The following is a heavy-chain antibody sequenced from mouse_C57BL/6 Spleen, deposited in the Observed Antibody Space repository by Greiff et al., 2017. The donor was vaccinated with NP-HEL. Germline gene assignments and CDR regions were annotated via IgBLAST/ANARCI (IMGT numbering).Heavy chain of an antibody. D-gene: IGHD1-1*02. Sequence: QVQLQQSGAELVRPGASVKLSCKASGYTFTDYYINWVKQRPGQGLEWIARIYPGSGNTYYNEKFKGKATLTAEKSSSTAYMQLSSLTSEDSAVYFCAREVLSVTYEGYFDYWGQGTTLTVSS. CDR3: AREVLSVTYEGYFDY. J-gene: IGHJ2*01. CDR2: IYPGSGNT. V-gene: IGHV1-76*01. CDR1: GYTFTDYY.